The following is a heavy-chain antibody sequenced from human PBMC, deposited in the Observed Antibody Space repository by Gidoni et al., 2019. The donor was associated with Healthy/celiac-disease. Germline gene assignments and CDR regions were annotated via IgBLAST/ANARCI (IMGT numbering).Heavy chain of an antibody. CDR2: IAYDGSNK. D-gene: IGHD6-19*01. Sequence: QVQLVESGGGVVQPGRSLRPSCPASGFTFSSYGMHWVRQAPGKGLEWVAGIAYDGSNKYYADSVKGRFTISRDNSKNTLYLQMNSLRAEDTAVYYCAKDLGAVAGSDYWGQGTLVTVSS. CDR3: AKDLGAVAGSDY. J-gene: IGHJ4*02. V-gene: IGHV3-30*18. CDR1: GFTFSSYG.